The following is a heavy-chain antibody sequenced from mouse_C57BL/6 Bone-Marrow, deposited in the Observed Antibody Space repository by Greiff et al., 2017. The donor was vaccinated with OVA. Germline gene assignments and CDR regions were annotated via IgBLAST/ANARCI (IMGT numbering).Heavy chain of an antibody. CDR2: IYPRDGST. CDR1: GYTFTSYD. D-gene: IGHD2-12*01. Sequence: VQLQQSGPELVKPGASVKLSCKASGYTFTSYDINWVKQRPGQGLEWIGWIYPRDGSTKYNEKFKGKATLTVDTSSSTAYMELHSLTSEDSAVYFCARCGDDGYWYFDVWGTGTTVTVSS. J-gene: IGHJ1*03. V-gene: IGHV1-85*01. CDR3: ARCGDDGYWYFDV.